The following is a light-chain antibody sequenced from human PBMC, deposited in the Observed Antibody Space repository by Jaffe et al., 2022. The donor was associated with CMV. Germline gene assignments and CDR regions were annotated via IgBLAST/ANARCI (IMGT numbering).Light chain of an antibody. Sequence: EIVMTQSPATLSVSPGERATLSCRASQSLSTNLVWYQRKPGQAPRLLIYGASTRAAGIPAKFSGSGSGTEFTLTISSLQSEDFAVYYCQQYNYWPYTFGQGTKLEI. CDR3: QQYNYWPYT. J-gene: IGKJ2*01. CDR1: QSLSTN. V-gene: IGKV3-15*01. CDR2: GAS.